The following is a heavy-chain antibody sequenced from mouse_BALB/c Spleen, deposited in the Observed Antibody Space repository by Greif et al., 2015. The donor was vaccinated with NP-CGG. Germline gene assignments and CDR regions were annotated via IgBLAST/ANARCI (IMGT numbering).Heavy chain of an antibody. CDR2: ISSGGSYT. Sequence: EVQGVESRGGLVRPGGSLKLSCAASGFTFSSYTMSWVRQTPEKRLEWVATISSGGSYTYYPDSVKGRFTISRDNAKNTLYLQMSSLKSEDTAMYYCTRGGNYAMDYWGQGTSATVSS. V-gene: IGHV5-6-4*01. CDR1: GFTFSSYT. CDR3: TRGGNYAMDY. D-gene: IGHD2-14*01. J-gene: IGHJ4*01.